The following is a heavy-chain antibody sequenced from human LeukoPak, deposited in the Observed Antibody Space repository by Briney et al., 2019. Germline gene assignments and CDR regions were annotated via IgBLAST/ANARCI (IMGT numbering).Heavy chain of an antibody. Sequence: SETLSLTCSVSGVSMTNDRWTWIRQAPGKGLEWIGYMSDSGQTNYNPSLRSRATVSVDTSRSQCSLRLTSVTSADTAVYYCARITGYFDSGGSYYWGFFDYWGQGSLVTVSS. J-gene: IGHJ4*02. CDR3: ARITGYFDSGGSYYWGFFDY. D-gene: IGHD3-22*01. CDR2: MSDSGQT. CDR1: GVSMTNDR. V-gene: IGHV4-59*01.